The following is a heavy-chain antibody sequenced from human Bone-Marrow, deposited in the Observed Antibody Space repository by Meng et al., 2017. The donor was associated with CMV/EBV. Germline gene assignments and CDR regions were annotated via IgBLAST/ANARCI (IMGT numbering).Heavy chain of an antibody. V-gene: IGHV3-30*02. Sequence: GESLKISCAASGFTLRTYSMNWVRQAPGKGLEWVAFIRYDGSNKYYADSVKGRFTISRDNSKNTLYLQMNSLRAEDTAVYYCAKDIGLHSSGYLDYWGQGTLVTVSS. CDR2: IRYDGSNK. CDR3: AKDIGLHSSGYLDY. D-gene: IGHD3-22*01. CDR1: GFTLRTYS. J-gene: IGHJ4*02.